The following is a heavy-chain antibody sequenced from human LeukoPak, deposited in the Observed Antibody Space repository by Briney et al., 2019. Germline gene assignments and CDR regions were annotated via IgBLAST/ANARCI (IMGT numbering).Heavy chain of an antibody. Sequence: PGGSLRLSCAASGFTFSGSAMHWVRQASGKGLEWVGRIRRKGNSYETAYGASVKGRFTISRDDSKNTAYLQMNSLKAEDTAVYYCARTLDYGGQGTLVTVS. CDR1: GFTFSGSA. V-gene: IGHV3-73*01. CDR2: IRRKGNSYET. J-gene: IGHJ4*02. CDR3: ARTLDY.